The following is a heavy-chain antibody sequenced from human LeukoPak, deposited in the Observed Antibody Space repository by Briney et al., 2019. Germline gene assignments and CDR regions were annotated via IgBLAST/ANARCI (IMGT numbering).Heavy chain of an antibody. J-gene: IGHJ5*02. D-gene: IGHD2-8*02. CDR2: ISGSGGNT. Sequence: GGSLRLSCAASGFTFSSYWMQWVRQAPGKGLEWVSGISGSGGNTYYADSVKGRFTISRDNSKKTLHLQMNSLRAEDTAVYYCAKGGRDTGGNWFDPWGQGTLVTVSS. CDR3: AKGGRDTGGNWFDP. V-gene: IGHV3-23*01. CDR1: GFTFSSYW.